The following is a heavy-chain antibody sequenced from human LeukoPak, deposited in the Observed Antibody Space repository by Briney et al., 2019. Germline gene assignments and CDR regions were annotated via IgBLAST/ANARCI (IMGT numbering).Heavy chain of an antibody. CDR2: IYYSGST. CDR1: GGSISSYY. J-gene: IGHJ4*02. D-gene: IGHD3-10*01. CDR3: ARGGVNIDY. V-gene: IGHV4-59*01. Sequence: SSETLSLTCIVSGGSISSYYWSWIRQPPGKGREWIGYIYYSGSTNYNPSLKSRVTISVDTSKNQFSLKLSSVTAADTAVYFCARGGVNIDYWGQGTLVTVSS.